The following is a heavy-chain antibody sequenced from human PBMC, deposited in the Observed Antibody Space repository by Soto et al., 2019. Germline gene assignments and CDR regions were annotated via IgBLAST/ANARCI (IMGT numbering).Heavy chain of an antibody. CDR3: ARDRVITTFYYYYYGMDV. V-gene: IGHV1-69*13. D-gene: IGHD3-22*01. J-gene: IGHJ6*02. CDR2: IIPIFGTA. Sequence: SVKVSCKASGYTFSSYAISWVRQAPGQGLEWMGGIIPIFGTANYAQKFQGRVTITADESTSTAYMELSSLRSEDTAVYYCARDRVITTFYYYYYGMDVWGQGTTVTVSS. CDR1: GYTFSSYA.